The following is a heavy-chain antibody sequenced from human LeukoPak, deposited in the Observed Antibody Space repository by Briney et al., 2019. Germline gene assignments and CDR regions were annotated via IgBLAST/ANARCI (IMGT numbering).Heavy chain of an antibody. V-gene: IGHV3-23*01. J-gene: IGHJ4*02. CDR1: GFTFSSYV. CDR3: AKGAVTTHDY. D-gene: IGHD4-17*01. CDR2: ISGSGGSR. Sequence: PGGALRLSCAASGFTFSSYVMSWVRQAPGKGLELVSAISGSGGSRYYADSVKGRFTISRDNSKNTLYLQMNSLRAEDTAVYYCAKGAVTTHDYWGQGTLVTVSS.